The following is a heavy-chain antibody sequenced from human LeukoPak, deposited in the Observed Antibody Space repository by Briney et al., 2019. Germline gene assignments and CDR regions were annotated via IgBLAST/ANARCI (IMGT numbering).Heavy chain of an antibody. J-gene: IGHJ4*02. CDR2: ISDNGGGT. V-gene: IGHV3-53*01. Sequence: GGSLRLSCAASGFTVRSNYMSWVRQAPGEGLEWVSGISDNGGGTYYADSLKGRFTISRDNSKNMLYLQMNSLRAEDTAVYYCAKESGALGAPLYDYWGRGILVTASS. CDR3: AKESGALGAPLYDY. D-gene: IGHD4/OR15-4a*01. CDR1: GFTVRSNY.